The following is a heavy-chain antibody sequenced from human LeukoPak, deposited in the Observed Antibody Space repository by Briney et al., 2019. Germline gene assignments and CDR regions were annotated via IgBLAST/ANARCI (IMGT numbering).Heavy chain of an antibody. Sequence: SETLSLTCAVYGGSFSGYYWSWIRQPPGKGLEWIGEINHSGSTNYNPSLKSRVTISVDTSKNQFSLKLSSVTAADTAVYYCARGPRHPFNYWGQGTVVTVSS. V-gene: IGHV4-34*01. CDR1: GGSFSGYY. J-gene: IGHJ4*02. CDR3: ARGPRHPFNY. CDR2: INHSGST.